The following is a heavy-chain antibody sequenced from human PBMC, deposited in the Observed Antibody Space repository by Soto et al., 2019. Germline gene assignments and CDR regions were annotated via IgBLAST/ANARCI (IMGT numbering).Heavy chain of an antibody. J-gene: IGHJ6*02. CDR3: ARDDGWNYRHGGYYYYGMDV. CDR1: GFTFSSYA. V-gene: IGHV3-23*01. D-gene: IGHD1-7*01. CDR2: ISGSGGST. Sequence: PGGSLRLSCAASGFTFSSYAMSWVRQAPGKGLEWVSAISGSGGSTYYADSVKGRFTISRDNSKNTLYLQMNSLRAEDAAVYYCARDDGWNYRHGGYYYYGMDVWGQGTTVTVSS.